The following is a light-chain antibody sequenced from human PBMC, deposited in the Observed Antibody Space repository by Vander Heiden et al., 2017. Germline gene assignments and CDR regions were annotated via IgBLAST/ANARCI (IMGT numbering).Light chain of an antibody. Sequence: DIQITQSPSTLSASVGDRVTITCRASQSISSWLAWYQQKPGKAPKLLIYKASSLESGVPSRFSGSGSGTEFTLTISSLQPDDFATYYCQQYNSSVYTFGQGTKLEIK. J-gene: IGKJ2*01. CDR2: KAS. CDR3: QQYNSSVYT. V-gene: IGKV1-5*03. CDR1: QSISSW.